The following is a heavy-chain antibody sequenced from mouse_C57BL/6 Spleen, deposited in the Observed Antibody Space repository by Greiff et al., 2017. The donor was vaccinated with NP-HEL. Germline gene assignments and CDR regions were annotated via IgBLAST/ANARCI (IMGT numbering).Heavy chain of an antibody. V-gene: IGHV14-4*01. Sequence: EVKLQQSGAELVRPGASVKLSCTASGFNIKDDYMHWVKQRPEQGLEWIGWIDPENGDTEYASKFQGKATITADTSSNTAYLQLSSLTSEDTAVYYCTTTRNWGYFDVWGTGTTVTVSS. CDR1: GFNIKDDY. CDR2: IDPENGDT. D-gene: IGHD4-1*01. J-gene: IGHJ1*03. CDR3: TTTRNWGYFDV.